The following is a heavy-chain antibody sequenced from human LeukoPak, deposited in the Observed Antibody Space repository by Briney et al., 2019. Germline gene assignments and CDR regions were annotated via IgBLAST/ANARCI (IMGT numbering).Heavy chain of an antibody. D-gene: IGHD3-10*01. V-gene: IGHV1-2*02. CDR3: ATRRGAGSGSYYYYYMDV. CDR1: GYTFTGYY. Sequence: VKVSCKASGYTFTGYYMHWVRQAPGQGLEWMGWINPNSGGTNYAQKFQGRVTMTRDTSISTAYMELSSLRSEDTAVYYCATRRGAGSGSYYYYYMDVWGKGTTVTVSS. J-gene: IGHJ6*03. CDR2: INPNSGGT.